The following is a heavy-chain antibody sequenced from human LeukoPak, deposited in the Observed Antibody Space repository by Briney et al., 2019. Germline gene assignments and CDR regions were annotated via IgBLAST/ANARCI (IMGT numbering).Heavy chain of an antibody. CDR1: GGSMSLYY. J-gene: IGHJ4*02. D-gene: IGHD5-24*01. Sequence: SETLSLTCIVSGGSMSLYYWTWIRQPPGKGLEWIGYIDHNGNTNSNPSLKSRVTMSIDASKNHFSLRLTSVTAADTAVYFCANSRDGYSFDYWGQGTLVTVSS. CDR2: IDHNGNT. V-gene: IGHV4-59*01. CDR3: ANSRDGYSFDY.